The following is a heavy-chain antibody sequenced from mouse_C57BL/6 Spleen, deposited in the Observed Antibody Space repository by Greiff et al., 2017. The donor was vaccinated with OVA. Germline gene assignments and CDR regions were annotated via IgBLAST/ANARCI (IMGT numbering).Heavy chain of an antibody. CDR2: INYDGSST. V-gene: IGHV5-16*01. Sequence: EVNVVESEGGLVQPGSSMKLSCTASGFTFSDYYMAWVRQVPEKGLEWVANINYDGSSTYYLDSLKSRFIISRDNAKNILYLQMSSLKSEDTATYYCARDRGSSGYDYWGQGTTLTVSS. CDR3: ARDRGSSGYDY. D-gene: IGHD3-2*02. J-gene: IGHJ2*01. CDR1: GFTFSDYY.